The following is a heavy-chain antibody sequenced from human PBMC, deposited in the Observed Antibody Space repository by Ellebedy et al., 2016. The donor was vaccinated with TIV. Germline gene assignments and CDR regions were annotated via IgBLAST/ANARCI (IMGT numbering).Heavy chain of an antibody. D-gene: IGHD3-22*01. J-gene: IGHJ4*02. Sequence: ASVKVSCKASRYTFTKYGISWVRQAPGQGLEWMGWIRGNNGKKNYAQNLRGRVTMTTDTSTSTAYMELRSLRYDDTAVYYCARYLGVNDTIGYHPHYWGQGTLVTVSS. CDR3: ARYLGVNDTIGYHPHY. CDR2: IRGNNGKK. V-gene: IGHV1-18*04. CDR1: RYTFTKYG.